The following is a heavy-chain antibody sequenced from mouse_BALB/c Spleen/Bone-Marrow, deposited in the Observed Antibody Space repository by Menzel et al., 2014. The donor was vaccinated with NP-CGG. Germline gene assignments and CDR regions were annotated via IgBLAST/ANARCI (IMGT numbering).Heavy chain of an antibody. CDR2: IRNKAYGYTT. J-gene: IGHJ2*01. CDR3: TRDMGGILFDS. V-gene: IGHV7-3*02. CDR1: GFTFIDYY. Sequence: EVQVVESGGGLVQPGGSPRLSCVTSGFTFIDYYMNWVRQPPGKALEWVGFIRNKAYGYTTEYSASVKGRFTISRDNSQSILYLQMNTLRAEDSATYYCTRDMGGILFDSWGQGTTLTVSS. D-gene: IGHD4-1*01.